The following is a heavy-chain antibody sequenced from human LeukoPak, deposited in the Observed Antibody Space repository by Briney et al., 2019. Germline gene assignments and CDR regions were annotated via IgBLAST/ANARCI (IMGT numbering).Heavy chain of an antibody. V-gene: IGHV3-15*01. Sequence: GGSLRLSCAASRFTLSNAWMSWVRQAPGKGLEWVGRIKSKTDGGTTDYAAPVKGRFIISRDDSKNTLYLQMNSLKTEDTAVYYCAKDGGQWLVATTWFDYWGQGTLVTVSS. D-gene: IGHD6-19*01. CDR2: IKSKTDGGTT. CDR3: AKDGGQWLVATTWFDY. CDR1: RFTLSNAW. J-gene: IGHJ4*02.